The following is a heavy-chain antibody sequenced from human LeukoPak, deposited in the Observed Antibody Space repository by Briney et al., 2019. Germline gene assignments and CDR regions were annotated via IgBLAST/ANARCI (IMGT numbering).Heavy chain of an antibody. CDR2: IRSKANSYAT. Sequence: GGSLRLSCAASGFTFSGSAMHWVRQASGKGLGWVGRIRSKANSYATAYAASVKGRFTISRDDSKNTAYLQMNSLKTEDTAVYYCTRPGSGNSLGGDYWGQGTLVTVSS. V-gene: IGHV3-73*01. CDR3: TRPGSGNSLGGDY. D-gene: IGHD1-7*01. CDR1: GFTFSGSA. J-gene: IGHJ4*02.